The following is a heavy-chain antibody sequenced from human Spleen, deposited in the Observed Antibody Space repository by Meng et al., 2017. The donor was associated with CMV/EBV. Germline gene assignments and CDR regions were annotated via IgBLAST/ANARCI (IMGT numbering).Heavy chain of an antibody. Sequence: GSLRLSCSFSGYSITSGHDWAWIRQPPGKGLDWIGSIYHSGNTYYKPSLKSRVTISLDTSKNQYSMNLSSVTAAGTAVYFCARDWDIEVVASATLDAFDIWGQGTVVTVSS. V-gene: IGHV4-38-2*02. CDR3: ARDWDIEVVASATLDAFDI. D-gene: IGHD2-15*01. J-gene: IGHJ3*02. CDR1: GYSITSGHD. CDR2: IYHSGNT.